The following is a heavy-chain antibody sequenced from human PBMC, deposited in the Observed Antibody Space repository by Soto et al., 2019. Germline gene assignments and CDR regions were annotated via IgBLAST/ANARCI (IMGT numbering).Heavy chain of an antibody. CDR2: THHSGST. CDR1: GGSLIGNY. V-gene: IGHV4-34*01. J-gene: IGHJ4*02. CDR3: ARTTAAIHLNY. D-gene: IGHD2-21*02. Sequence: PLEILSLTCAVYGGSLIGNYWGWIRQPPGKGLEWIGETHHSGSTAYNPSLKSRVTISVDTSRNQFSLKLNSVTAADTAVYYCARTTAAIHLNYWSQGTLVTVSS.